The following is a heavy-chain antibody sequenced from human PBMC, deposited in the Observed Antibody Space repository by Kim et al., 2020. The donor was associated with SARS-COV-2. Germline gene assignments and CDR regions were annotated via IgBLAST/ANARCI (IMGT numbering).Heavy chain of an antibody. CDR2: INHSGST. CDR1: GGSFSGYY. V-gene: IGHV4-34*01. CDR3: ARGGFFIRGYFDL. J-gene: IGHJ2*01. D-gene: IGHD2-21*01. Sequence: SETLSLTCAVYGGSFSGYYWSWIRQPPGKGLEWIGEINHSGSTNYNPSLKSRVTISVDTSKNQFSLKLSSVTAADTAVYYCARGGFFIRGYFDLWGRGTL.